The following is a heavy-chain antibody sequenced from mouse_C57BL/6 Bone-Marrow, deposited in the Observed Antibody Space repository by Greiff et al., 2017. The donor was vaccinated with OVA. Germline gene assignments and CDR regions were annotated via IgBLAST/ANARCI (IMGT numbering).Heavy chain of an antibody. CDR3: TTEGSMYYFDY. J-gene: IGHJ2*01. D-gene: IGHD1-1*01. Sequence: EVQLQQSGAELVRPGASVKLSCTASGFNIKDDYMHWVKQRPEQGLEWIGWIDPENGDTAYASKFQGKATITADTSSNTAYLQLSSLTSEDTAVYYCTTEGSMYYFDYWGQGTTLTVSS. V-gene: IGHV14-4*01. CDR2: IDPENGDT. CDR1: GFNIKDDY.